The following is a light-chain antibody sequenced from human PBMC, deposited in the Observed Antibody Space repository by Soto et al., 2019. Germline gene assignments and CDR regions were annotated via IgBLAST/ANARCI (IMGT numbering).Light chain of an antibody. CDR1: QTISSW. J-gene: IGKJ1*01. CDR3: QQYETFSGT. Sequence: DIQMTQSPSTLSGSVGDSVTITCRASQTISSWLAWYQQKPGEAPKLLIYDASALPRGVPSRFSGSGSGTKFTLTIASLQPDDFATYYCQQYETFSGTFGPGTKVDIK. V-gene: IGKV1-5*01. CDR2: DAS.